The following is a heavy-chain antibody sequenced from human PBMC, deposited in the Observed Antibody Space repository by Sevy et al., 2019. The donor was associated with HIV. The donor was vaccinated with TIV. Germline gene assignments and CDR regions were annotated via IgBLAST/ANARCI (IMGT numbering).Heavy chain of an antibody. CDR2: INHSGST. Sequence: SETLSLTCAVHGGSFSGYYWNWIRQPPGKGLEWIGEINHSGSTNYNPSPNIRVSISVDTSKNQFSMKLSSVTAADTAVYYCARSPPIVVVPGAPTWFDPWGQGTLVTVSS. CDR1: GGSFSGYY. CDR3: ARSPPIVVVPGAPTWFDP. V-gene: IGHV4-34*01. J-gene: IGHJ5*02. D-gene: IGHD2-2*01.